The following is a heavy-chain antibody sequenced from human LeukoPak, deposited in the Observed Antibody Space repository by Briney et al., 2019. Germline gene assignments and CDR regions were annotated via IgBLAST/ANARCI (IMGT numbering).Heavy chain of an antibody. Sequence: VGSLRLSCAASGFTFSSYSMNWVRQAPGKGLEWVSYITFSSSIIYYADSVRGRFTISRDNAKNSLYLQMNSLRAEDTAVYYCAELGITMIGGVWGKGTTVTISS. CDR1: GFTFSSYS. V-gene: IGHV3-48*04. J-gene: IGHJ6*04. CDR3: AELGITMIGGV. D-gene: IGHD3-10*02. CDR2: ITFSSSII.